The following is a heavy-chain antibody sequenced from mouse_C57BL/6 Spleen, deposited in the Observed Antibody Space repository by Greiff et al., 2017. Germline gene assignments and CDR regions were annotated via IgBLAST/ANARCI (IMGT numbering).Heavy chain of an antibody. Sequence: VQLKQSGPELVKPGASVKIPCKASGYTFTDYNMDWVKQSHGKSLEWIGDINPNNGGTIYNQKFKGKATLTGDKSSSTAYMELRSLTSEDTAVYYCARGGFDYRTPFAYWGQGTLVTVYA. CDR1: GYTFTDYN. CDR2: INPNNGGT. CDR3: ARGGFDYRTPFAY. D-gene: IGHD2-14*01. J-gene: IGHJ3*01. V-gene: IGHV1-18*01.